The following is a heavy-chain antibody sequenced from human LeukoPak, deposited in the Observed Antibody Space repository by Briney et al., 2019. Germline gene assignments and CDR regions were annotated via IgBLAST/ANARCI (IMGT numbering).Heavy chain of an antibody. Sequence: PGGSLRLSCAASGFTFSSYWMNWARQAPGKGLEWVSSISGNGGSTYYADSVKGRFTISRDNSKNTLYLQMNSLRADDTAVYHCAKPREMAAVGPFPSSRYGMDVWGQGTTVTVSS. V-gene: IGHV3-23*01. D-gene: IGHD6-19*01. CDR2: ISGNGGST. CDR1: GFTFSSYW. J-gene: IGHJ6*02. CDR3: AKPREMAAVGPFPSSRYGMDV.